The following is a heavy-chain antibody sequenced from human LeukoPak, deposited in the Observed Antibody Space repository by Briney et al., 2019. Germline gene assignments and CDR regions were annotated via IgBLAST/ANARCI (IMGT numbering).Heavy chain of an antibody. CDR1: GYTFTGYY. Sequence: GASVKVSCKTSGYTFTGYYMHWVRQAPGQGLEWVGIINPSGGSTSYAQKFQGRVTMTRDMSTSTVYMELSSLRSEDTAVYYCARTGLITMVRGVIITPHFDYWGQGTLVTVSS. D-gene: IGHD3-10*01. CDR2: INPSGGST. V-gene: IGHV1-46*01. J-gene: IGHJ4*02. CDR3: ARTGLITMVRGVIITPHFDY.